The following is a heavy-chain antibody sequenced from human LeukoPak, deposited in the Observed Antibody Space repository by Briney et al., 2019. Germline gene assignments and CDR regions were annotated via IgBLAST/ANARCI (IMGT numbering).Heavy chain of an antibody. CDR1: GFTFSTKW. J-gene: IGHJ4*02. Sequence: PGGSLRLSCAASGFTFSTKWMSWVRQAPGKGLEWVATMNQDGSDQYYGDSVKGRLTISRDNAKNSLDLQMNSLRAEDTAVYYCARDYSSGRDFWGQGTLATVSS. CDR3: ARDYSSGRDF. D-gene: IGHD3-22*01. CDR2: MNQDGSDQ. V-gene: IGHV3-7*04.